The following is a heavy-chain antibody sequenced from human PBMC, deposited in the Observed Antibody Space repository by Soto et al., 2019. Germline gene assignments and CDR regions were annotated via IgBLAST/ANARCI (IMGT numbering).Heavy chain of an antibody. D-gene: IGHD2-21*02. CDR1: CGSITDYA. J-gene: IGHJ5*02. V-gene: IGHV4-4*07. Sequence: PXETLSVTSTVSCGSITDYAWFWIRQPAGKGLEWIGRIFISGGTNYNPSLKGRITMSLDTSKNQFSLKLNSATATDTAVYFCARDQGVVVTADNWFDPWGQGILVTVSS. CDR2: IFISGGT. CDR3: ARDQGVVVTADNWFDP.